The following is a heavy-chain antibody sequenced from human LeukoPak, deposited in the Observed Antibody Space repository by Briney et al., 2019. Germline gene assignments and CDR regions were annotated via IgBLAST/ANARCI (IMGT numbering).Heavy chain of an antibody. CDR3: ARSYSDSSGLDY. D-gene: IGHD3-22*01. CDR2: IIPILGIA. Sequence: ASVKVSCKASGGTFSSYAISWVRQAPGQGLEWMGRIIPILGIANYAQKFQGRVTITADKSTSTAYMELSSLRSEDTAVYYCARSYSDSSGLDYWGQGTLVTVSS. CDR1: GGTFSSYA. J-gene: IGHJ4*02. V-gene: IGHV1-69*04.